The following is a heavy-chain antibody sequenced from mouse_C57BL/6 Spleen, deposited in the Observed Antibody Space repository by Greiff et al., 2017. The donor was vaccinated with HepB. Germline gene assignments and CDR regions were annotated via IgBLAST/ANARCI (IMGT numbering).Heavy chain of an antibody. CDR2: IDPSDSYT. CDR1: GYTFTSYW. Sequence: VQLQQPGAELVMPGASVKLSCKASGYTFTSYWMHWVKQRPGQGLEWIGEIDPSDSYTNYNQKFKGKSTLTVDKSSSTAYMQLSSLTSEDSAVYYCARSIYYGNYGWYFDVWGTGTTVTVSS. V-gene: IGHV1-69*01. J-gene: IGHJ1*03. CDR3: ARSIYYGNYGWYFDV. D-gene: IGHD2-1*01.